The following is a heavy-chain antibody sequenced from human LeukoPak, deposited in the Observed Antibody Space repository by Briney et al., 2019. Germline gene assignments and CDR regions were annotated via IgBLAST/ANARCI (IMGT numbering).Heavy chain of an antibody. Sequence: SETLSLTCTVSGGSVSSGSYYWSWIRQSPGKGLEWIGFIYYSGSTNYNPSLKSRVSISVDTSKNQFSLKLSSVTAADTAVYYCARGREGVTHLDAFDIWGQGTMVTVSS. D-gene: IGHD2-15*01. V-gene: IGHV4-61*01. CDR1: GGSVSSGSYY. J-gene: IGHJ3*02. CDR3: ARGREGVTHLDAFDI. CDR2: IYYSGST.